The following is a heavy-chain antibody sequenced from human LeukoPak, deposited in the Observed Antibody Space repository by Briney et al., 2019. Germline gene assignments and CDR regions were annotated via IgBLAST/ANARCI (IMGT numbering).Heavy chain of an antibody. V-gene: IGHV4-61*09. CDR1: GGSISSGSYY. D-gene: IGHD6-13*01. CDR2: IYTSGST. J-gene: IGHJ5*02. Sequence: KPSQTLSLTCTVSGGSISSGSYYWSWIRQPAGKGLEWIGHIYTSGSTNYNPSLKSRVTMSVDMSKNQFSLKLNSMTAADTAVYYCARGQQLYNWFDPWGQGTLVTVSS. CDR3: ARGQQLYNWFDP.